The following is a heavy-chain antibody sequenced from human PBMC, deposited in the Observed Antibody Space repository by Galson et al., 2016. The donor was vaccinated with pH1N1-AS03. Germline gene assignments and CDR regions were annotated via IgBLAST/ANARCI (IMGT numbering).Heavy chain of an antibody. J-gene: IGHJ4*02. CDR3: GSLYIGNYLYDY. D-gene: IGHD1-26*01. CDR1: GFTFSSYS. CDR2: ISSSSSTI. Sequence: SLRLSCAASGFTFSSYSISWVRQAPGKGLEWVSYISSSSSTIYYADSVKGRFTISRDNAKNSLYLQMNSLRAEDTAVYYCGSLYIGNYLYDYWGQGTLVTVSS. V-gene: IGHV3-48*01.